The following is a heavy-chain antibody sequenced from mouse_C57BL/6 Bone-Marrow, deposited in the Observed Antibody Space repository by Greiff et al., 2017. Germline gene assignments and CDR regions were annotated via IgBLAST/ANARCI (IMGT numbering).Heavy chain of an antibody. CDR2: IDPNSGGT. Sequence: QVQLKQPGAELVKPGASVKLSCKASGYTFTSYWMHWVKQRPGRGLEWIGRIDPNSGGTKYNEKFKSKATLTVDKPSSTAYMQLSSLTSEDSAVYYCARWRDCYAMDYGGQGTSVTVSS. V-gene: IGHV1-72*01. CDR1: GYTFTSYW. J-gene: IGHJ4*01. D-gene: IGHD3-3*01. CDR3: ARWRDCYAMDY.